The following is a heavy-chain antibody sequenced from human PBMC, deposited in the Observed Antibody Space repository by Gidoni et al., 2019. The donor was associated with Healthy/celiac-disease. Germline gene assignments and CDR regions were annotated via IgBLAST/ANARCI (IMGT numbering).Heavy chain of an antibody. CDR2: MNPNSGNT. J-gene: IGHJ3*02. V-gene: IGHV1-8*01. D-gene: IGHD1-1*01. Sequence: QVQLVQSGAEVKKPGASATVSCTASGYTFTSYDINWVRQATGQGLEWMGWMNPNSGNTGYAQKFQGRVTMTRNTSISTAYMELSSLRSEDTAVYYCARGNWNFRSAFDIWGQGTMVTVSS. CDR3: ARGNWNFRSAFDI. CDR1: GYTFTSYD.